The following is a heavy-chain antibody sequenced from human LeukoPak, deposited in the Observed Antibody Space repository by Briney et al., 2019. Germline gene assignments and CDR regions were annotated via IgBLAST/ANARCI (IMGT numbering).Heavy chain of an antibody. CDR3: ARDGTFGNDAFDI. V-gene: IGHV1-2*06. Sequence: GASVNVSCKASGYTFTGYYMHWVRQAPGQGLEWMGRINPNSGGTNYAQKFQGRVTMTRDTSISTAYMELSRLRSDDTAVYYCARDGTFGNDAFDIWGQGTMVTVSS. CDR2: INPNSGGT. D-gene: IGHD1-1*01. J-gene: IGHJ3*02. CDR1: GYTFTGYY.